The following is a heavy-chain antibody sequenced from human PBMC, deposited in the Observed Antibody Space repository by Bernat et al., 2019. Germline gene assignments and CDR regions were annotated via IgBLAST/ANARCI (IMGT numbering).Heavy chain of an antibody. J-gene: IGHJ4*02. D-gene: IGHD5-18*01. CDR2: ISYDGSNK. CDR3: ARDGAGQLWVAGIDY. CDR1: GFTFSSYG. V-gene: IGHV3-30*03. Sequence: QVQLVESGGGVVQPGRSLRLSCAASGFTFSSYGMHWVRQAPGKGLEWVAVISYDGSNKYYADSVKGRFTISRDNSKNTLYLQMNSLRAEDTAVYYCARDGAGQLWVAGIDYWGQGTLVTVSS.